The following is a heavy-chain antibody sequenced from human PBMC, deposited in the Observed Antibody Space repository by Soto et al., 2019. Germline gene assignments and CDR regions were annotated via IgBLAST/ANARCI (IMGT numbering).Heavy chain of an antibody. CDR1: GGSISSYY. J-gene: IGHJ6*02. CDR3: AREIAAVGRYYYGMAV. Sequence: SETLSLTCTISGGSISSYYWSWIRQPPGKGLEWIGYIYFTGSTNYNPSLKSRVTVSVDTSKNQFSLNLSSVTAADTAVYYCAREIAAVGRYYYGMAVWGQGTTVTVPS. V-gene: IGHV4-59*01. D-gene: IGHD6-13*01. CDR2: IYFTGST.